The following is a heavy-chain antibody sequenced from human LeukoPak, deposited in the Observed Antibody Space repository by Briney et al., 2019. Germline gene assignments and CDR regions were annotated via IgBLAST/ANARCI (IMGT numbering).Heavy chain of an antibody. CDR2: IIPILGIA. Sequence: SVKGSCKASGGTFSSYAISWVRQATGQGLEWMGRIIPILGIANYAQKFQGRVTITADKSTSTAYMELSSLRSEDTAVYYCASGSSGYYTIDYWGQGTLVTVSS. CDR3: ASGSSGYYTIDY. V-gene: IGHV1-69*04. J-gene: IGHJ4*02. CDR1: GGTFSSYA. D-gene: IGHD3-22*01.